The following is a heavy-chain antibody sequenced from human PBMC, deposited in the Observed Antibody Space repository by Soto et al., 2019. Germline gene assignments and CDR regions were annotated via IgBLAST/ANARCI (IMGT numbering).Heavy chain of an antibody. D-gene: IGHD2-2*01. CDR2: IYHSGST. V-gene: IGHV4-4*02. J-gene: IGHJ4*02. Sequence: QVQLQESGPGLVKPSGTLSLTCAVSGVSISSSNWWSWVRQPPGKGLEWIGEIYHSGSTNYNPSRKSRVTIAVDTSTNQFSMKLSSVTAADTAVDYCARDIVVPQGVSYFDYWGQGTLVTVSS. CDR3: ARDIVVPQGVSYFDY. CDR1: GVSISSSNW.